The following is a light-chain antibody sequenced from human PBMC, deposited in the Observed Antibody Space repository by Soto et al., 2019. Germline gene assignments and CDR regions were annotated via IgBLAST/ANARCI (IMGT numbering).Light chain of an antibody. V-gene: IGKV1-39*01. CDR2: AAS. CDR3: QQSYSTPLA. J-gene: IGKJ4*01. CDR1: QNINIF. Sequence: DFPVTQSPSSLSASVGDRVTITCRTSQNINIFLNWYQQKPGRAPMVVISAASNLESGVPSRFSGRGSGTEFTLTISNLQPGDSAIYFCQQSYSTPLAFCGGTNVDIK.